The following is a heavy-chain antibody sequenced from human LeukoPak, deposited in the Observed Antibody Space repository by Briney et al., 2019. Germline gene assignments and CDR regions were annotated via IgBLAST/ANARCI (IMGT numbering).Heavy chain of an antibody. V-gene: IGHV4-39*01. CDR2: FYYSGST. CDR3: ARTVGAKGRGDAFGI. J-gene: IGHJ3*02. D-gene: IGHD1-26*01. Sequence: SETLSLTCTVSGDSISSSSYYWGWIRQPPGKGLKWIGTFYYSGSTYYNPSLKSRVTISVDTSKNQFSLKLSSVTAADTAVYYCARTVGAKGRGDAFGIWGQGTMVTVSS. CDR1: GDSISSSSYY.